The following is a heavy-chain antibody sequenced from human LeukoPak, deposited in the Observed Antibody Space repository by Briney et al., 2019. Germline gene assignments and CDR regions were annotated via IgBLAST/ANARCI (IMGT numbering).Heavy chain of an antibody. V-gene: IGHV3-23*01. J-gene: IGHJ4*02. D-gene: IGHD3-22*01. Sequence: GGSLRLSCGASGFTFSSYAMTWVRQAPGKGLEWVSGISGSGGYTYYADSVKGRFTISRDNSKNTLYLEMNSLKVEDTAIYYCAKEDHYDSSGYYYVKLPYYFDYWGQGTLVTVSS. CDR2: ISGSGGYT. CDR3: AKEDHYDSSGYYYVKLPYYFDY. CDR1: GFTFSSYA.